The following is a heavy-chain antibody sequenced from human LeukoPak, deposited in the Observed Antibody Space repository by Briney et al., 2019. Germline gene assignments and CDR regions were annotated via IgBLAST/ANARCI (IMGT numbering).Heavy chain of an antibody. J-gene: IGHJ4*02. D-gene: IGHD2-21*02. CDR3: AKDPDHVTVDC. CDR2: ISGSGGST. CDR1: GFPFSSYW. V-gene: IGHV3-23*01. Sequence: QPGGSLRLSCVASGFPFSSYWMTWVRQAPGKGLEWVSAISGSGGSTYYADSVKGRFTISRDNSKNTLYLQMNSLRAEDTAVYYCAKDPDHVTVDCWGQGTLVTVSS.